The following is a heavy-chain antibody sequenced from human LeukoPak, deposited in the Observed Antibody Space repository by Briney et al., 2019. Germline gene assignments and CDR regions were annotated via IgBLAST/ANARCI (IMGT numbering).Heavy chain of an antibody. J-gene: IGHJ4*02. CDR3: ARGRFSSSWYPFDY. D-gene: IGHD6-13*01. CDR2: MNPSSGNT. Sequence: ASVKVSCKASGYTFTSYDINWVRRATGQGLEWMGWMNPSSGNTGYAQKFQGRVTMTRNTSISTAYMELSSLRSEDTAVYYCARGRFSSSWYPFDYWGQGTLVTVSS. V-gene: IGHV1-8*01. CDR1: GYTFTSYD.